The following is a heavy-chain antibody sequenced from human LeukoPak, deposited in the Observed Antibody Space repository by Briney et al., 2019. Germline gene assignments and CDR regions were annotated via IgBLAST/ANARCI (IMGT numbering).Heavy chain of an antibody. V-gene: IGHV4-59*08. J-gene: IGHJ3*02. Sequence: SETLSLTCTVSGGSFSSYYWSWIRQPTGKGLEWIGYICYSGNTIYHPSLKSRVTISVDTNKNHTSLKLSSVTAADTAVYYCASQGTYGSGSYGSVYAFDIWGQGTMVTVSA. D-gene: IGHD3-10*01. CDR1: GGSFSSYY. CDR3: ASQGTYGSGSYGSVYAFDI. CDR2: ICYSGNT.